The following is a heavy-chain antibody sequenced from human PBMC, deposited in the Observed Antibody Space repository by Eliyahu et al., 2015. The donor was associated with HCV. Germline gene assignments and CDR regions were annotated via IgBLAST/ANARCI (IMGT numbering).Heavy chain of an antibody. V-gene: IGHV3-33*01. CDR2: LWVDGTKE. J-gene: IGHJ6*04. D-gene: IGHD3-3*01. Sequence: QVQLVESGGGVVQPGRSLRLSCAASGFTFSTYVMHWVRQAPGKGLESVALLWVDGTKEYHADSVKGRFTISRDNSKNTLYLQMSSLRADDTAIYYCARDWRGSIDVWGKGTTVTVSS. CDR1: GFTFSTYV. CDR3: ARDWRGSIDV.